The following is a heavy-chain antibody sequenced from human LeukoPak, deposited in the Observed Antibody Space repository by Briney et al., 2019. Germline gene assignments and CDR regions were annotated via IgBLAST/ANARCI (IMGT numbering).Heavy chain of an antibody. CDR1: GFTFSSYE. Sequence: PGGSLRLSCAASGFTFSSYEMNWVRQAPGKGLEWVSYITSGGSTIYYADFVKGRFTISRDNSKNTLYLQMNSLRAEDTAVYYCAKVGQQLSYYFDYWGQGTLVTVSS. J-gene: IGHJ4*02. CDR2: ITSGGSTI. CDR3: AKVGQQLSYYFDY. V-gene: IGHV3-48*03. D-gene: IGHD6-13*01.